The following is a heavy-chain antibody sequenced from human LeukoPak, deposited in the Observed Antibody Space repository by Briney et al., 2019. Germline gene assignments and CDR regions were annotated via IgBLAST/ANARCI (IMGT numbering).Heavy chain of an antibody. CDR3: AKVVSYGDYGGFDI. CDR1: GFTFSTYG. J-gene: IGHJ4*02. CDR2: IRYDGSQT. D-gene: IGHD4-17*01. V-gene: IGHV3-30*02. Sequence: GGSLRLSCTASGFTFSTYGMHWVRQAPGKGLNWVAFIRYDGSQTYYAESVKGRFTISRDNSKNTLYFQMNRLRAEETAIYYCAKVVSYGDYGGFDIWGQGTLVTVSS.